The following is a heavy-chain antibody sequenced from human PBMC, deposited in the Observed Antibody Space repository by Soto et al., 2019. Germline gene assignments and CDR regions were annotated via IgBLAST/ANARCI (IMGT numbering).Heavy chain of an antibody. J-gene: IGHJ4*02. D-gene: IGHD6-13*01. V-gene: IGHV3-23*01. CDR2: ISGSGGST. CDR3: AKDNARIAAAGTSDY. Sequence: GGSLRLSCATSGFTFSSYAMSWVRQAPGKGLEWVSAISGSGGSTYYADSVKGRFTISRDNSKNTLYLQMNSLRAEDTAVYYCAKDNARIAAAGTSDYWGQGTLVTVSS. CDR1: GFTFSSYA.